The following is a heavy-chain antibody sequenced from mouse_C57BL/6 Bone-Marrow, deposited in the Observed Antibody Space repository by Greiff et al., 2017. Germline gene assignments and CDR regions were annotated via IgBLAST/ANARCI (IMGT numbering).Heavy chain of an antibody. CDR1: GYTFTSYW. V-gene: IGHV1-72*01. CDR3: ARSAKNFDY. Sequence: QVHVKQPGAELVKPGASVKLSCKASGYTFTSYWMHWVKQRPGRGLEWIGRIDPNSGGTKYNEKFKSKATLTVDKPSSTAYLQLSSLTSEDSAVYSWARSAKNFDYWGQGTTLTVSS. J-gene: IGHJ2*01. CDR2: IDPNSGGT.